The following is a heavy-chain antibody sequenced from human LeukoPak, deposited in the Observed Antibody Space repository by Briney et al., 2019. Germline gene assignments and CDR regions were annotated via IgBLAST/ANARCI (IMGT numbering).Heavy chain of an antibody. CDR1: GFTVSSNY. J-gene: IGHJ5*02. D-gene: IGHD4-17*01. Sequence: GGSLRLSCAVSGFTVSSNYMSWVRQAPGKGLEWVSVFYGGDDTYYADSVKGRFTISRDNSKNTLYLQMNSLRAEDTAMYYCARGHGDHGWWFDPWGQGTLVTVSS. V-gene: IGHV3-66*01. CDR3: ARGHGDHGWWFDP. CDR2: FYGGDDT.